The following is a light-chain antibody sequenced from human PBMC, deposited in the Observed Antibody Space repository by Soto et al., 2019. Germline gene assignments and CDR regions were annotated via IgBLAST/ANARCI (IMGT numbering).Light chain of an antibody. Sequence: DIVMTQSPLSLPVTLGQPASISCRSSQSLVNSAGNTFLNWFHQRPGQSPRRLIYKASNRDSGVPDRFSGSGSGTDFTLKIRRVEADDVGVYYCMQGSHWPFTFGQGTKLEIK. V-gene: IGKV2-30*01. CDR3: MQGSHWPFT. CDR2: KAS. CDR1: QSLVNSAGNTF. J-gene: IGKJ2*01.